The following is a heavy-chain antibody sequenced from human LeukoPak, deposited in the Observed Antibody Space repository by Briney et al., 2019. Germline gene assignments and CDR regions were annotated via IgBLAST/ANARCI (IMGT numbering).Heavy chain of an antibody. Sequence: KAGGSLRLSCTASAFTISNYWMSWVRQAPGKGLEWVASINQDGSAKDSVHSVEGRFIISRDNVKNSLYLQMDSLRAEDTAVYYCARTSRASPGWRPRLKNAFDLWGLGTLVTVSS. V-gene: IGHV3-7*03. CDR1: AFTISNYW. CDR3: ARTSRASPGWRPRLKNAFDL. J-gene: IGHJ3*01. D-gene: IGHD6-6*01. CDR2: INQDGSAK.